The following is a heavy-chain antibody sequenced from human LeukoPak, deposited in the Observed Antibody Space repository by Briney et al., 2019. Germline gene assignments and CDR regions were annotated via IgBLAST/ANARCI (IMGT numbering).Heavy chain of an antibody. Sequence: GGSLRLSRAASGFTFSSYSMNWVRQAPGKGLEWVSSISSSSSYIYYADSVKGRFTISRDNARNSLYLQMNSLRAEDTAVYYCAREGWEVRGIIIYYFDYWGQGTLVTVSS. CDR1: GFTFSSYS. CDR3: AREGWEVRGIIIYYFDY. J-gene: IGHJ4*02. CDR2: ISSSSSYI. D-gene: IGHD3-10*01. V-gene: IGHV3-21*01.